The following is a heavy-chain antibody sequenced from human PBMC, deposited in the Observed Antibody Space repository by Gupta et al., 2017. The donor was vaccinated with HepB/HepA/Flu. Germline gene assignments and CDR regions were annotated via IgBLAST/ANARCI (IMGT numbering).Heavy chain of an antibody. Sequence: EVQLVESGGGLVKPGGSLRLSCEASGFTLTGAWMSWVRQSAGKGLEWLGRIKSKASGGTTDYAAVVKGRITISRDDSKNKVSLQMISLKTEDTGVYYCKFADPGHWSDAWGRGTLVTVSS. CDR2: IKSKASGGTT. CDR3: KFADPGHWSDA. V-gene: IGHV3-15*01. J-gene: IGHJ5*02. CDR1: GFTLTGAW.